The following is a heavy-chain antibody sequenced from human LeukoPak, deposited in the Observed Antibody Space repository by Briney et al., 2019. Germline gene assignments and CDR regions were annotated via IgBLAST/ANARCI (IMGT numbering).Heavy chain of an antibody. CDR1: GGSISGHH. Sequence: PSETLSLTCTVSGGSISGHHWNWIRQPPGRGLEWIGYMYYSGSTNYNPSLKSRVTISLDTSKNQFSLKLSSMTAADTAVYFCARRSRAVTFDYWGQGILVTVSS. J-gene: IGHJ4*02. CDR3: ARRSRAVTFDY. V-gene: IGHV4-59*08. D-gene: IGHD4-17*01. CDR2: MYYSGST.